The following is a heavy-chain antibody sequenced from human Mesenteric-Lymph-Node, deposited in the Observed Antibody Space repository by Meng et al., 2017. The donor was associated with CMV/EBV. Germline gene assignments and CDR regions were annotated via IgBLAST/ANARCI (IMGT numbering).Heavy chain of an antibody. CDR3: SSVLLCFGELLNEGGDY. V-gene: IGHV3-23*03. D-gene: IGHD3-10*01. J-gene: IGHJ4*02. CDR1: GCTFSSYA. CDR2: IYSGGSST. Sequence: GESLMISCAASGCTFSSYAMSWVRQAPGKGLEWVSVIYSGGSSTYYADSVKGRFTISRDNSKNTLYLQMNSLRAGDTAVYYCSSVLLCFGELLNEGGDYWGQGTLVTVSS.